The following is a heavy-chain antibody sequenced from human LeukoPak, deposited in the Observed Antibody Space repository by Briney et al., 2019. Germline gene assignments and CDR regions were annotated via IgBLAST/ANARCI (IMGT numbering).Heavy chain of an antibody. V-gene: IGHV3-7*01. J-gene: IGHJ3*02. CDR1: GFTFSTYW. D-gene: IGHD6-19*01. CDR2: IRQDGIET. Sequence: GGSLRLSCAASGFTFSTYWMSWVRQAPGKGLEWVATIRQDGIETHYVDSVKGRFIISRDNSKNSLYLQMSSLRAEDTAVYYCAKEQEDIAVAGTVAFDIWGQGTMVTASS. CDR3: AKEQEDIAVAGTVAFDI.